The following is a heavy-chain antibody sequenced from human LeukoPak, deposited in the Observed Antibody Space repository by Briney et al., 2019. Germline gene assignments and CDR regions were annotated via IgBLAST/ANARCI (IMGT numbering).Heavy chain of an antibody. D-gene: IGHD3-9*01. CDR2: IKQDGSEK. Sequence: GGSLRLSCAASGFTFSSYWMSWVRQAPGKGLEWVANIKQDGSEKYYVDSVKGRFTISRDNAKNSLYLQMNSLRAEDTAVYYCARGYFDWLLGSIAGELIDYWGQGTLVTVSS. CDR3: ARGYFDWLLGSIAGELIDY. CDR1: GFTFSSYW. V-gene: IGHV3-7*01. J-gene: IGHJ4*02.